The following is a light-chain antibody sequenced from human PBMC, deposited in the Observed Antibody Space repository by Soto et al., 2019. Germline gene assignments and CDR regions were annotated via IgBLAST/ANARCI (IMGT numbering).Light chain of an antibody. CDR3: QQYGSSPLT. V-gene: IGKV3-20*01. J-gene: IGKJ4*01. Sequence: EIVLTQSPGTLSLSPGERATLSCRASQSVRSSYLAWYQQKPGQAPRLLISGASSRATGIPDNFSGSGSGTDFTLTISRLEPEDFAVYYCQQYGSSPLTFGGGTKVEIK. CDR2: GAS. CDR1: QSVRSSY.